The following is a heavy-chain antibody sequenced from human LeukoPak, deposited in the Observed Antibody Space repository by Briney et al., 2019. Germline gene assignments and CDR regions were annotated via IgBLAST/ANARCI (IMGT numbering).Heavy chain of an antibody. CDR2: ISGYNGNT. D-gene: IGHD2-2*02. Sequence: ASVTVSCKASGYTFSRYGISWVRQAPGQGLEWMGWISGYNGNTKSAQMVQRRVTMTTDTSTSTAYMELRSLRSDDTAVYYCARATYCSSTSCYIRNDAFDIWGQGTMVTVSS. CDR3: ARATYCSSTSCYIRNDAFDI. V-gene: IGHV1-18*01. CDR1: GYTFSRYG. J-gene: IGHJ3*02.